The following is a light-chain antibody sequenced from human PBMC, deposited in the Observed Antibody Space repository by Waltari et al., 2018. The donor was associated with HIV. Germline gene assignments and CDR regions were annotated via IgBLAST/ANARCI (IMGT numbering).Light chain of an antibody. J-gene: IGLJ2*01. CDR3: TSFRPTSAPVV. V-gene: IGLV2-14*01. Sequence: QPALTQPAAVSGSPGQSITISCTRTSSDVGGYNYVSWFLQRPGQAPKLMIYDVTHRPSGVSNRFSGSKSANTASLTISGLQVEDEGDYYCTSFRPTSAPVVFGGGTKLTVL. CDR2: DVT. CDR1: SSDVGGYNY.